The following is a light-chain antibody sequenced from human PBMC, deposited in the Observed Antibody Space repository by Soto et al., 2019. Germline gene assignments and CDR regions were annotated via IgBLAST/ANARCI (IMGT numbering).Light chain of an antibody. V-gene: IGLV3-21*04. CDR1: NMGRKS. CDR3: QLWDGGSGNRV. J-gene: IGLJ2*01. CDR2: YYR. Sequence: SYVLTQPPSGSVAPGKSARITCGGNNMGRKSVHWYQQKPGQAPLLVIYYYRDRPSGIPERFSGSNSGNTATLNISRVEAGDEADYYCQLWDGGSGNRVFGGGTKLTVL.